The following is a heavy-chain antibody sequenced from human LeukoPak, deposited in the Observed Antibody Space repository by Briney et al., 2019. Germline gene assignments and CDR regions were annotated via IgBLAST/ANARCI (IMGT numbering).Heavy chain of an antibody. CDR1: GGSISSGSYS. D-gene: IGHD3-3*01. J-gene: IGHJ5*02. V-gene: IGHV4-30-2*01. CDR2: IYPRGST. Sequence: SETLSLTCAVSGGSISSGSYSWSWIRQPPGKGLEWIGYIYPRGSTYYNPSLKSRVILSLDKSANQFSLNLSSVTAADTAVYYCARAIRFSNWFDPWGQGTLVTVSS. CDR3: ARAIRFSNWFDP.